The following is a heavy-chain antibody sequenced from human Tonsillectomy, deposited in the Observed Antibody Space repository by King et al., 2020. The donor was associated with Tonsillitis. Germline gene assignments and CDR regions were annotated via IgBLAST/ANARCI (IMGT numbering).Heavy chain of an antibody. Sequence: VQLQQWGAGLLKPSETLSLTCGVYGGSFSGYYWSWIRQPPGKGLEWIGEINHSGSTNYNPSLKSRVTVSVNTSKNQFSLKLRSVTAADRAVYYCARTFGDYGSSVDYWGQGTLVTVSP. CDR2: INHSGST. V-gene: IGHV4-34*01. D-gene: IGHD4-23*01. CDR1: GGSFSGYY. CDR3: ARTFGDYGSSVDY. J-gene: IGHJ4*02.